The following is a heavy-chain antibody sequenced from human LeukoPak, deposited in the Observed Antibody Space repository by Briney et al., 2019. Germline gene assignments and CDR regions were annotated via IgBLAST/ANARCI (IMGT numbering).Heavy chain of an antibody. D-gene: IGHD2-15*01. J-gene: IGHJ4*02. CDR3: ARSSSRYCSGGSCYSGVLGYFDY. CDR2: IKQDGSEK. CDR1: GFTVSSNY. Sequence: PGGSLRLSCAVSGFTVSSNYMNWVRQAPGKGLEWVANIKQDGSEKYYVDSVKGRFTISRDNAKNSLYLQMNSLRAEDTAVYYCARSSSRYCSGGSCYSGVLGYFDYWGQGTLVTVSS. V-gene: IGHV3-7*01.